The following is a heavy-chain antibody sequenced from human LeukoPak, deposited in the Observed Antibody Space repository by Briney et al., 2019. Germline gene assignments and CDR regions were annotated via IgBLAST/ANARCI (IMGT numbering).Heavy chain of an antibody. CDR1: GGSISGNY. V-gene: IGHV4-34*01. D-gene: IGHD3-22*01. CDR2: INPSGRI. J-gene: IGHJ6*03. Sequence: SDTLSLTCAAYGGSISGNYWTCIPQTPGKGLEWIGEINPSGRISYNPSLKSRLTISVDASKNQFSLNLRSLTAADTAVYYCARGRQEVSMIVVVMTAVSYYLDVWGKGTTVTVS. CDR3: ARGRQEVSMIVVVMTAVSYYLDV.